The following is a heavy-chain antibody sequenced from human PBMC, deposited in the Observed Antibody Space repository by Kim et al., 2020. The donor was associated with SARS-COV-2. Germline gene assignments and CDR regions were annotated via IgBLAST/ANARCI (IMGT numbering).Heavy chain of an antibody. CDR2: IKSKTDGGTT. D-gene: IGHD3-10*01. Sequence: GGSLRLSCAASGFTFSNAWMSWVRQAPGKGLEWVGRIKSKTDGGTTDYAAPVKGRFTISRDDSKNTLYLQMNSLKTEDTAVYYCTTADYGSGSYYKPYWGQGTLVTFSS. V-gene: IGHV3-15*01. CDR1: GFTFSNAW. J-gene: IGHJ4*02. CDR3: TTADYGSGSYYKPY.